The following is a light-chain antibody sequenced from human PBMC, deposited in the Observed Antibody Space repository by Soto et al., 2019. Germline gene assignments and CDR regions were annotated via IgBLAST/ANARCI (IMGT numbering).Light chain of an antibody. V-gene: IGKV4-1*01. CDR1: QSVLYSPNNENY. CDR2: WAS. Sequence: DIVMTQSPDSLAVSLGERATINRKSSQSVLYSPNNENYLAWYQQKPGQPPKLLLYWASIRESGVPDRFSGSGSGTDFTLTISSLQPDDFATYYCQQYNSYSTFGQGTKVDIK. J-gene: IGKJ1*01. CDR3: QQYNSYST.